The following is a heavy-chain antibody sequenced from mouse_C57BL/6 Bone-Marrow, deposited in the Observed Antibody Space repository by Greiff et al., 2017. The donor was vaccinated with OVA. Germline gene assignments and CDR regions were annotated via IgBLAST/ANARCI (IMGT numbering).Heavy chain of an antibody. CDR3: ARDYYYGSSYPYAMDY. J-gene: IGHJ4*01. V-gene: IGHV5-17*01. D-gene: IGHD1-1*01. CDR2: ISSGSSTI. CDR1: GFTFSDYG. Sequence: EVKVVESGGGLVKPGGSLKLSCAASGFTFSDYGMHWVRQAPEKGLEWVAYISSGSSTIYYADTVKGRFTISRDNAKNTLFLQMTSLRSEDTAMYYCARDYYYGSSYPYAMDYWGQGTSVTVSS.